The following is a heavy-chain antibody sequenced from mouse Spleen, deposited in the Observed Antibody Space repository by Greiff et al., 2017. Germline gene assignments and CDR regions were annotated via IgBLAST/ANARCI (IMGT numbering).Heavy chain of an antibody. J-gene: IGHJ3*01. V-gene: IGHV5-4*02. CDR2: ISDGGSYT. D-gene: IGHD1-1*01. CDR1: GFTFSDYY. Sequence: EVQLVESGGGLVKPGGSLKLSCAASGFTFSDYYMYWVRQTPEKRLEWVATISDGGSYTYYPDSVKGRFTISRDNAKNNLYLQMSSLKSEDTAMYYCARGDGSSRAWFAYWGQGTLVTVSA. CDR3: ARGDGSSRAWFAY.